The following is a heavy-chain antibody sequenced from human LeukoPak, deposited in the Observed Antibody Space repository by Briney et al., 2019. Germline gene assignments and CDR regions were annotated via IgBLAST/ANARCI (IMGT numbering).Heavy chain of an antibody. CDR3: AKPGGVMSSTRTYFDY. J-gene: IGHJ4*02. CDR2: ISGSGGST. Sequence: QAPXXXLEXVXAISGSGGSTYYADSVKGRFTISRDNSKNTLYLQMNSLRAEDTAVYYCAKPGGVMSSTRTYFDYWGQGTLVTVSS. D-gene: IGHD3-16*01. V-gene: IGHV3-23*01.